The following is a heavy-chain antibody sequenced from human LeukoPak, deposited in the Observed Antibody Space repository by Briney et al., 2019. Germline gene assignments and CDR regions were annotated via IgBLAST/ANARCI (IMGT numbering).Heavy chain of an antibody. Sequence: GGSLRLSCAASGVTVSTNYMNWVRQAPGKGLEWVSVIYSAGSTYYADSVKGRFTISRDNSKNTLYLQMNSLRAEDTAVYYCARDTVTTFRFRDYYYYGMDVWGQGTTVTVSS. CDR3: ARDTVTTFRFRDYYYYGMDV. CDR2: IYSAGST. D-gene: IGHD4-17*01. V-gene: IGHV3-53*01. CDR1: GVTVSTNY. J-gene: IGHJ6*02.